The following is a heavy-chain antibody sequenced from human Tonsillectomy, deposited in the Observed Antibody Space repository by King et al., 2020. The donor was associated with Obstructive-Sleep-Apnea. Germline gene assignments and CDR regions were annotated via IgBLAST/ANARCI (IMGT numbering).Heavy chain of an antibody. D-gene: IGHD6-6*01. Sequence: VQLVESGGGVVQPGRSLRLSCAASGFTFSSYAMHWVRQAPGKGLEWVAVISYDGSNKYYADSVKGRFTISRDNSKNTLYLQMNSLRAEDTAVYYCARDLGAARPRGFDYWGQGTLVTVSS. J-gene: IGHJ4*02. CDR1: GFTFSSYA. CDR2: ISYDGSNK. V-gene: IGHV3-30*04. CDR3: ARDLGAARPRGFDY.